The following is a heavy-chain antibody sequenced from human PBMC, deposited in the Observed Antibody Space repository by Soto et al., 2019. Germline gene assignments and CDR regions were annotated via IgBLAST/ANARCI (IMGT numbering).Heavy chain of an antibody. CDR3: ARSKYSISYFDY. CDR2: IYWDDDK. Sequence: SGPTLVNPTQTLTLTCTFSGFSLSTDDVGLGWIRQPPGKALDWLAVIYWDDDKRYSPSLTTRLTITKDTSKNQVLLTMTNMDPVDTATYFCARSKYSISYFDYWGQGALVTV. V-gene: IGHV2-5*02. J-gene: IGHJ4*02. CDR1: GFSLSTDDVG. D-gene: IGHD6-6*01.